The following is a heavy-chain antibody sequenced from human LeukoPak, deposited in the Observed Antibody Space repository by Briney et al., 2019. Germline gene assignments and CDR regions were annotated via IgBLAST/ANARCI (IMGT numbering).Heavy chain of an antibody. CDR3: ARDKDVYFDY. V-gene: IGHV3-21*01. CDR2: ISSSSSYI. J-gene: IGHJ4*02. Sequence: GGSLRLSCVGTGFTYSTYRMNWVRQAPGKGLEWVSSISSSSSYIYYADSVKGRITISRDNAKNSLYLQMNSLRVEDTAVYYCARDKDVYFDYWGQGTLVTVSS. CDR1: GFTYSTYR.